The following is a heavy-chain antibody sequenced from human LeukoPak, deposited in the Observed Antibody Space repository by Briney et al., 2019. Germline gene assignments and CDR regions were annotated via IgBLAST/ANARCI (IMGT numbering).Heavy chain of an antibody. CDR1: GFTFSNAW. CDR3: TTEITDFWSGYYDYFDY. V-gene: IGHV3-15*01. J-gene: IGHJ4*02. CDR2: IKSKTDGGTT. D-gene: IGHD3-3*01. Sequence: GGSLRLPCAASGFTFSNAWMSWVRQAPGKGLEWVGRIKSKTDGGTTDYAAPVKGRFTISRDDSKNTLYLQLNSLKTEDTAVYYCTTEITDFWSGYYDYFDYWGQGTLVTVSS.